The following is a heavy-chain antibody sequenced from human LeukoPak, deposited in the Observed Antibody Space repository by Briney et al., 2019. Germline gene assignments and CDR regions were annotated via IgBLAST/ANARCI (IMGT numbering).Heavy chain of an antibody. D-gene: IGHD6-19*01. Sequence: ASVKVSCKASRGTFSSYAISWVRQAPGQGLEWMGGIIPIFGTANYAQKFQGRVTITADESTSTAYMELSSLRSEDTAVYYCAISYGRVAGTDFDYWGQGTLVSVAS. CDR2: IIPIFGTA. J-gene: IGHJ4*02. CDR3: AISYGRVAGTDFDY. CDR1: RGTFSSYA. V-gene: IGHV1-69*13.